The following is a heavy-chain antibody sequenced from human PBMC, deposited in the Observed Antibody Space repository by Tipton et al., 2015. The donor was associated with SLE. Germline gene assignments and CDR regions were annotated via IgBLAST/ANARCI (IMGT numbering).Heavy chain of an antibody. CDR3: ALWPITIFGVAAYY. D-gene: IGHD3-3*01. V-gene: IGHV1-2*06. Sequence: QSGPEVKKPGASVKVSCKASGYTFTGYYMHWVRQAPGQGLEWMGRINTYSGDTDFAQKLQGRVTMTTDTSTSTAYMELRSLRSDDTAVYYCALWPITIFGVAAYYWGQGTLVTVSS. J-gene: IGHJ4*02. CDR1: GYTFTGYY. CDR2: INTYSGDT.